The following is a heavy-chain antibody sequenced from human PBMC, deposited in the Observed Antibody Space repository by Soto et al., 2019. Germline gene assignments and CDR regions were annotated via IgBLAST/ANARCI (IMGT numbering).Heavy chain of an antibody. D-gene: IGHD6-13*01. V-gene: IGHV4-59*01. CDR2: IYYSGST. J-gene: IGHJ4*02. CDR1: GGSISSYY. Sequence: ASETLSLTCTVSGGSISSYYWSWIRQPPGKGLEWIGYIYYSGSTNYNPSLKSRVTISVDTSKNQFSLKLSSVTAADTAVYYCARDPDGSSRYDYWGQGTLVTVSS. CDR3: ARDPDGSSRYDY.